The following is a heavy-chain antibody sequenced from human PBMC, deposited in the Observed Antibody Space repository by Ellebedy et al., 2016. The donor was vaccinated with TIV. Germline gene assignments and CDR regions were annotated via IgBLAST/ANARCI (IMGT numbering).Heavy chain of an antibody. CDR1: GFTFDNFA. Sequence: PGGSLRLSCATSGFTFDNFAMRWFRQAPGKGLEWVSAITGSGDRTFYADSVKGRFTVSRDTSKNTLYPQMNSLRAEDTAIYYCAKDSGKYGWNSEYWGQGTQVTVSS. D-gene: IGHD3-10*01. V-gene: IGHV3-23*01. CDR3: AKDSGKYGWNSEY. J-gene: IGHJ4*02. CDR2: ITGSGDRT.